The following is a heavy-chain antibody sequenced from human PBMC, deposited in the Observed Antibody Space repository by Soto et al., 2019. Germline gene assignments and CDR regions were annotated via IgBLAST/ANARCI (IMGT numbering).Heavy chain of an antibody. CDR3: AHRPPGTTLWYWFDP. Sequence: SGPTLVNPTQTLTLTCTFSGFSLSTSGVGVGWIRQPPGKALEWLALIYWTDDKRYSPSLKCRLTITKDTSKTLVVLTMTNMDPVDTATYSCAHRPPGTTLWYWFDPWGQGTLVTVSS. D-gene: IGHD1-1*01. CDR2: IYWTDDK. CDR1: GFSLSTSGVG. V-gene: IGHV2-5*01. J-gene: IGHJ5*02.